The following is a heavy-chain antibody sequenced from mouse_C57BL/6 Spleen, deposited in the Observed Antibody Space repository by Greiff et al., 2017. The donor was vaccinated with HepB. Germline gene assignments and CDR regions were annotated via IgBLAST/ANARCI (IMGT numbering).Heavy chain of an antibody. CDR3: ASSGKDGYDEMDY. CDR2: INPSNGGT. D-gene: IGHD2-2*01. CDR1: GYTFTSYW. V-gene: IGHV1-53*01. Sequence: VQLQQSGTELVKPGASVKLSCKASGYTFTSYWMHWVKQRPGQGLEWIGNINPSNGGTNYNEKFKSKATLTVDKSSSTAYMQLRSLTSEDSAVYYCASSGKDGYDEMDYWGQGTSVTVSS. J-gene: IGHJ4*01.